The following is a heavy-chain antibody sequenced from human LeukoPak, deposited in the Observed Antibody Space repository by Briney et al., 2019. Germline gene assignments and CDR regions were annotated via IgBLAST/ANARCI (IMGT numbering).Heavy chain of an antibody. D-gene: IGHD6-13*01. CDR3: ARGPPTSSWYFDY. V-gene: IGHV4-59*01. J-gene: IGHJ4*02. CDR1: GGSISSYY. Sequence: SETLSLTCTVSGGSISSYYWSWIRQPPGKGLEWIGYIYYSGSTNYNPSLKSRVTISVDTSENQFSLKLSSVTAADTAVYYCARGPPTSSWYFDYWGQGTLVTVSS. CDR2: IYYSGST.